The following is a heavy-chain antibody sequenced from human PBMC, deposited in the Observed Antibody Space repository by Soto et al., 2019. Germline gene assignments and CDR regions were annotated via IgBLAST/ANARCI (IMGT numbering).Heavy chain of an antibody. J-gene: IGHJ5*02. Sequence: GGSLSLSCAASGFTFRSFTMKWVRQAPGKGLEWVSTISSNSAYIYYTDALRGRFTISRDNAKNSLHLQMNSLRAEDTAVYYCTRDASRDSSARGWFDPWGPGTLVTVSS. CDR1: GFTFRSFT. CDR3: TRDASRDSSARGWFDP. D-gene: IGHD6-13*01. V-gene: IGHV3-21*01. CDR2: ISSNSAYI.